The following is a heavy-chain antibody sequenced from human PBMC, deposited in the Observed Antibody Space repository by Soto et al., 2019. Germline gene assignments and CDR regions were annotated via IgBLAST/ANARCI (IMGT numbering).Heavy chain of an antibody. CDR2: IRSKAYGGTT. D-gene: IGHD2-2*01. Sequence: PGGSLRLSCTASGFTFGDYAMSWVRQAPGKGLEWVGFIRSKAYGGTTEYAASVKGRFTISRDDSKSIAYLQMNSLKTEDTAVYYCTRDHYGYCSSTSCSYGMDVWGQGTTVTVSS. CDR1: GFTFGDYA. CDR3: TRDHYGYCSSTSCSYGMDV. J-gene: IGHJ6*02. V-gene: IGHV3-49*04.